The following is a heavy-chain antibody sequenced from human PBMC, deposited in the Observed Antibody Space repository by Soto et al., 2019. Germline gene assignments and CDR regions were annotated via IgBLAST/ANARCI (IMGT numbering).Heavy chain of an antibody. J-gene: IGHJ4*02. CDR1: GYTFNGYY. CDR2: INPNSGGT. CDR3: ERKKRVTPGFAY. V-gene: IGHV1-2*04. Sequence: VSVKVSCKASGYTFNGYYMRWVRQAPGQGLEWMGWINPNSGGTNYAQKFRGWVTMTRDTSISTAYMELSRLRSDDTAVYYCERKKRVTPGFAYWRKGTLDPVSP. D-gene: IGHD1-1*01.